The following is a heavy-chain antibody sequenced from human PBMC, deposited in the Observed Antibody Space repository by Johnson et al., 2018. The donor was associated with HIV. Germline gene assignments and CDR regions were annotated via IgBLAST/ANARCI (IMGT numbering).Heavy chain of an antibody. CDR1: GFIFSSYG. J-gene: IGHJ3*02. Sequence: VQLVESGGGVVQPGRSPRLSCAASGFIFSSYGMHWVRQAPGKGLEWVAVIWYDGSNKYYADSVKGRFIISRDNSTNTLFLQMNSLRVEDTAVYYCARSKDCSVGTCPDGLDIWGQGTMVIVSS. CDR2: IWYDGSNK. V-gene: IGHV3-33*01. CDR3: ARSKDCSVGTCPDGLDI. D-gene: IGHD2-15*01.